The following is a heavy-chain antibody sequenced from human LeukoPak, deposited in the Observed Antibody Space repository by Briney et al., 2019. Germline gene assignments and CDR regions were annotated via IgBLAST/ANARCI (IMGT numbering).Heavy chain of an antibody. CDR1: GFTFSSYA. D-gene: IGHD2-2*01. J-gene: IGHJ4*02. V-gene: IGHV3-23*01. CDR2: ISGSGGST. Sequence: GGSLRLYCGASGFTFSSYAMSWVRQAPGKGLEWVSAISGSGGSTYYADPVKGRFTISRDNSKNTLYLQMNSLRAEDTAVYYCAKDRPCSSTSCYYWGQGTLVTVSS. CDR3: AKDRPCSSTSCYY.